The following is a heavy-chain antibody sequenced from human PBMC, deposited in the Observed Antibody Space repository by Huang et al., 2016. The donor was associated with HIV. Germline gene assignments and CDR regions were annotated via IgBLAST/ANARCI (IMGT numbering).Heavy chain of an antibody. V-gene: IGHV3-53*01. CDR2: IYSSGKT. Sequence: HLVESGGDWIHPGGSLRLSCEASGFTSKDNHLSWVRQAPGKGRVWCSVIYSSGKTYYADSVRGRFTISRDTSKNIVFLQLNSLRAGDTAVYYCVRGPEDSWYGSHYYAMDVWGQGTMVTVAS. D-gene: IGHD6-13*01. J-gene: IGHJ6*02. CDR3: VRGPEDSWYGSHYYAMDV. CDR1: GFTSKDNH.